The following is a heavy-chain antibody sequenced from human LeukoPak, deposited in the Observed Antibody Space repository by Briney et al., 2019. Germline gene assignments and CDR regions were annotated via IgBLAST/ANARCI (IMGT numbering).Heavy chain of an antibody. CDR2: ISGSGGST. J-gene: IGHJ4*02. D-gene: IGHD5-18*01. CDR3: AKGVDTAMVVIFDY. CDR1: GFTFGKYW. V-gene: IGHV3-23*01. Sequence: QAGGSLRLSCVASGFTFGKYWMSWVRQAPGKGLEWVSAISGSGGSTYYADSVKGRFTISRDNSKNTLYLQMNSLRAEDTAVYYCAKGVDTAMVVIFDYWGQGTLVTVSS.